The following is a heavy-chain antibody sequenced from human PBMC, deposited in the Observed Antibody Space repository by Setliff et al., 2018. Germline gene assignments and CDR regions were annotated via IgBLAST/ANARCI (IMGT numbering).Heavy chain of an antibody. J-gene: IGHJ6*03. D-gene: IGHD3-3*01. CDR2: IYSGGTT. CDR3: ARVTGFFYVDA. Sequence: SETLSLTCTVSGASLSSGTYYWGWIRQPPGKGLEWIGRIYSGGTTYYNPSLKSRVTISLDASKNQFSLRLTSVTAADTAVYYCARVTGFFYVDAWGKGTTVTVSS. CDR1: GASLSSGTYY. V-gene: IGHV4-39*07.